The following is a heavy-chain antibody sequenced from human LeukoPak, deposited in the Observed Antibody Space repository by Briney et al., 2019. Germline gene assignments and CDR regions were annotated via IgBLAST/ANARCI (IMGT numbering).Heavy chain of an antibody. CDR3: ARAFLAPGSSSRGLNWFDP. CDR1: GGSISSGGYY. D-gene: IGHD6-13*01. J-gene: IGHJ5*02. Sequence: PSETLSLTCTVSGGSISSGGYYWSWIRQHPGKGLEWIGYIYYSGSTYYNPSLKSRATISVDTSKNQFSLKLSSVTAADTAVYYCARAFLAPGSSSRGLNWFDPWGQGTLVTVSS. V-gene: IGHV4-31*03. CDR2: IYYSGST.